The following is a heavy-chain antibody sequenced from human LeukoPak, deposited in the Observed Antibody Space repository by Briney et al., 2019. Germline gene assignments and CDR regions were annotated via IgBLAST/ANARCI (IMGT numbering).Heavy chain of an antibody. Sequence: QAGGSLRLSCAASGFTFSSYAMHWVRQAPGKGLEWVAVISYDGSNKYYADSVKGRFTISRDNSKNTLYLQMNSLRAEDTAVYYCARDPTICSSTSCDDYWGQGTLVTVSS. D-gene: IGHD2-2*01. V-gene: IGHV3-30-3*01. CDR2: ISYDGSNK. CDR3: ARDPTICSSTSCDDY. CDR1: GFTFSSYA. J-gene: IGHJ4*02.